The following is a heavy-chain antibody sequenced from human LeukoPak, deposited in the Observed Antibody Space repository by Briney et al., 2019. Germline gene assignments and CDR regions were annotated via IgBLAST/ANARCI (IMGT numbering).Heavy chain of an antibody. D-gene: IGHD2-2*01. J-gene: IGHJ5*02. CDR2: ISYDGSSK. CDR1: GFTFSSND. Sequence: GGSLRLSCVASGFTFSSNDIHWVRQAPGKGLEWVAVISYDGSSKNYADSVKGRFTISRDNSKNTLYLQMNSLRPEDTAVYYCAKGGVPAAIDWFDPWSQGTLVTVSS. CDR3: AKGGVPAAIDWFDP. V-gene: IGHV3-30*18.